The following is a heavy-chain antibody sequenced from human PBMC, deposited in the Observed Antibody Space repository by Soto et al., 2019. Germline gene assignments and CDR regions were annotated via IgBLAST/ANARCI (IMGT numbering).Heavy chain of an antibody. CDR3: SRGGGFSPYYYNLDV. D-gene: IGHD2-15*01. V-gene: IGHV1-46*02. J-gene: IGHJ6*02. CDR1: GYTLNTYY. CDR2: INPRGGST. Sequence: ASVKVSCKASGYTLNTYYMHWVRQAPGQGPEWMGIINPRGGSTTYAQNFQDRVTMTRDTSSSTVYMELSSLRSEDKAVYYCSRGGGFSPYYYNLDVWGQGTTVTVSS.